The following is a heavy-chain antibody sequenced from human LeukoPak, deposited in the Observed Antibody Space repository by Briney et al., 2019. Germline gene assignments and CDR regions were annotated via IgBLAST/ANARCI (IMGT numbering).Heavy chain of an antibody. V-gene: IGHV4-39*07. CDR2: IYYSGST. CDR3: ARVCGGDCYPDAFDI. Sequence: PSETLSLTCTVSGGSISSSSYYWGWIRQPPGKGLEWIGSIYYSGSTYYNPSLKSRVTISVDTSKNQFSLKLSSVTAADTAVYYCARVCGGDCYPDAFDIWGQGTMVTVSS. D-gene: IGHD2-21*01. J-gene: IGHJ3*02. CDR1: GGSISSSSYY.